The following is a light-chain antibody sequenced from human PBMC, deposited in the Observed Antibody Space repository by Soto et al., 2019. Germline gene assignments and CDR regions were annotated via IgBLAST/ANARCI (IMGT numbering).Light chain of an antibody. J-gene: IGLJ1*01. CDR3: AAWDDSLNAYV. CDR2: SND. CDR1: VSNIGSNT. V-gene: IGLV1-44*01. Sequence: QSVLTQPPSASGPPGQRVTISCSGSVSNIGSNTVNWYQHHPGTAPRFLIYSNDQRPSGVPDRVSGSKSGTSASLAISGLQSEDEADYYCAAWDDSLNAYVFGTGTKVTVL.